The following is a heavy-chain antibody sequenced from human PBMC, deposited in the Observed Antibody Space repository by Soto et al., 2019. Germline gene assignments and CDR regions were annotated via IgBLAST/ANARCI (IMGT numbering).Heavy chain of an antibody. Sequence: QVQLQQWGAGLLKPSETLSLTCAVYGGSFSGYYWSWIRQPPGKGLEWIGEINHSGSTNYNPSLKSRVTISVDTSKNQFSLKLSSVTAADTAVYYCARGYPSYYGSGSYYKGYFDYWGQGTLVTVSS. D-gene: IGHD3-10*01. J-gene: IGHJ4*02. CDR1: GGSFSGYY. CDR3: ARGYPSYYGSGSYYKGYFDY. CDR2: INHSGST. V-gene: IGHV4-34*01.